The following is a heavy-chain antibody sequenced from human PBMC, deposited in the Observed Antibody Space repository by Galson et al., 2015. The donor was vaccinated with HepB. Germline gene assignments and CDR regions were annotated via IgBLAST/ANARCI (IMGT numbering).Heavy chain of an antibody. D-gene: IGHD3-22*01. CDR3: ARVLHYYDSSGYYREANFDY. Sequence: SVKVSCKASGGTFSSYTISWVRQAPGQGLEWMGRIIPILGIANYAQKFQGRVTITADKSTSTAYMELSSLRSEDTAVYYCARVLHYYDSSGYYREANFDYWGQGTLVTVSS. V-gene: IGHV1-69*02. CDR2: IIPILGIA. CDR1: GGTFSSYT. J-gene: IGHJ4*02.